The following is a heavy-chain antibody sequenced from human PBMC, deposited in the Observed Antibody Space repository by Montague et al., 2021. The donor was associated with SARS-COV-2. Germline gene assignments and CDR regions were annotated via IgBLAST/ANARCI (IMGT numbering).Heavy chain of an antibody. CDR2: IYYSGST. CDR3: ARRALGYCSGGSCSSGFDY. CDR1: GGSISSYY. V-gene: IGHV4-59*01. D-gene: IGHD2-15*01. Sequence: SETLSLTCTVSGGSISSYYWSWIRQPPGKGLEWIGYIYYSGSTNYNPSLKSRVTISVDTSKNQFSLKLSSVTAADTAVYYCARRALGYCSGGSCSSGFDYWGQGTLVTVSS. J-gene: IGHJ4*02.